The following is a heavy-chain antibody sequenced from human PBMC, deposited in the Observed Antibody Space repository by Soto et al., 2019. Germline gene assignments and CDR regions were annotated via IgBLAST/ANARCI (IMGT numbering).Heavy chain of an antibody. CDR1: GFSFNTYA. CDR3: AKDASGFLTGYRYFDY. CDR2: ITASGGST. D-gene: IGHD3-9*01. J-gene: IGHJ4*02. V-gene: IGHV3-23*01. Sequence: GGSLRLSCEVSGFSFNTYAMTWVRQAPGKGLEWVSHITASGGSTYHTDSVKGRFTISRDNSKNTLYLEMNSLRAEDTAVYYCAKDASGFLTGYRYFDYWGQGTLVTVSS.